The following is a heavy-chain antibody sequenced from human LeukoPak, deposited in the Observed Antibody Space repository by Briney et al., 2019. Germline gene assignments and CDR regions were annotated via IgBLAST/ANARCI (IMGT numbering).Heavy chain of an antibody. CDR3: ASDPPAYSSGWYNWFDP. V-gene: IGHV5-10-1*01. Sequence: GESLKISCKGSGYSFTSYWISWVRQMPGKGLEWMGRIDPSDSYTSYSPSFQGHVTISADKSISTAYLQWSSLKASDTAMYYCASDPPAYSSGWYNWFDPWGQGTLVTVSS. J-gene: IGHJ5*01. D-gene: IGHD6-19*01. CDR2: IDPSDSYT. CDR1: GYSFTSYW.